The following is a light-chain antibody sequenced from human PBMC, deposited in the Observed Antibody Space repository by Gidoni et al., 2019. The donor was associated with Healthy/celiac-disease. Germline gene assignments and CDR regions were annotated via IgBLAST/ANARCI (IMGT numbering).Light chain of an antibody. CDR3: LQHNSYPMYT. J-gene: IGKJ2*01. CDR2: AAS. CDR1: QGIRSD. Sequence: DLQMTHAPSSLSASVGDRVTITCRASQGIRSDLGWYQQKPGKAPKRLIYAASSLQSGVPTRFSGSGSGTEFTLTISSLEPEDFATYYCLQHNSYPMYTFGQGTKLEIK. V-gene: IGKV1-17*01.